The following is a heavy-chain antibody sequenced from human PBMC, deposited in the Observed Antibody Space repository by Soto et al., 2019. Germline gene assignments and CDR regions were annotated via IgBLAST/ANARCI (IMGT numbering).Heavy chain of an antibody. J-gene: IGHJ6*02. CDR2: IYPGDSDT. Sequence: PGESLKISCKGSGYSFTSYWIGWVRQMPGKGLEWMGIIYPGDSDTRYSPSFQGQVTISADKSISTAYLQWSSLKASDTAMYYCAVVEYSSSSLYYYYYGMDVWGQGTTVTVSS. V-gene: IGHV5-51*01. D-gene: IGHD6-6*01. CDR3: AVVEYSSSSLYYYYYGMDV. CDR1: GYSFTSYW.